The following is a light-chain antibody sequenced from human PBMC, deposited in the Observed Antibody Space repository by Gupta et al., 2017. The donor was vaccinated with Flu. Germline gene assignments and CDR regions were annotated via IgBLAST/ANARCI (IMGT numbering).Light chain of an antibody. V-gene: IGLV1-44*01. CDR1: SANIGSNT. J-gene: IGLJ3*02. CDR2: NSR. Sequence: SANIGSNTVNWYQQVPGTAPKLLIFNSRRRPSGVPDRFSASKSGISASLDISGLQSEDEADYYCSAWDGGRNGWVFGGGTKLTVL. CDR3: SAWDGGRNGWV.